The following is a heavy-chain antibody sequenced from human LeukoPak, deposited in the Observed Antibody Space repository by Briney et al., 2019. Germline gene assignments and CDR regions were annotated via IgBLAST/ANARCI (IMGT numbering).Heavy chain of an antibody. CDR2: IYYSGST. CDR3: ARASCSGGSCYSPGPYYYYYGMDV. J-gene: IGHJ6*02. CDR1: GGSFSGYY. D-gene: IGHD2-15*01. Sequence: SETLSLTCAVYGGSFSGYYWSWIRQPPGKGLEWIGYIYYSGSTNYNPSLKSRVTISVDTSKNQFSLKLSSVTAADTAVYYCARASCSGGSCYSPGPYYYYYGMDVWGQGTTVTVSS. V-gene: IGHV4-59*01.